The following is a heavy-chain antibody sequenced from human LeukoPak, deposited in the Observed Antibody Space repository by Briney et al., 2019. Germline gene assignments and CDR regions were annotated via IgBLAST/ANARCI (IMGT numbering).Heavy chain of an antibody. CDR2: IYYSGST. CDR3: ARASRRYYYGSGSHGGYYYYMDV. Sequence: SETLSLTCTVSGGSISSYYWSWIRQPPGKGLEWIGYIYYSGSTNYNPSLKSRVTISVDTSKNQFSLKLSSVTAADTAVYYCARASRRYYYGSGSHGGYYYYMDVWGKGTTVTISS. CDR1: GGSISSYY. V-gene: IGHV4-59*01. D-gene: IGHD3-10*01. J-gene: IGHJ6*03.